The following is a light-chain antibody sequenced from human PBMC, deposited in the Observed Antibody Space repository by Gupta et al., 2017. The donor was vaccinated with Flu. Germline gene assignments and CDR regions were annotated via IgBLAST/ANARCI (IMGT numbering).Light chain of an antibody. CDR3: QQDNNYPLT. CDR1: QSISAW. V-gene: IGKV1-5*03. J-gene: IGKJ4*01. Sequence: PSPVSASVGDTVTITCRASQSISAWLAWYQKKPDKAPKRLIYKASKVDSGVTSRFSGSGSGTEFTLTISSLQPDEFAVYYCQQDNNYPLTFGGGTKVEIK. CDR2: KAS.